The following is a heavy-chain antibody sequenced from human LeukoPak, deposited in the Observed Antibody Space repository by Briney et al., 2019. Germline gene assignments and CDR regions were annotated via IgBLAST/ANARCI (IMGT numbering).Heavy chain of an antibody. CDR3: ATRGVLYSSSDNWFDP. CDR2: FDPEDGET. Sequence: ASVKVSCNVSGHTLTEISMHWVRQAPGKGLEWMGCFDPEDGETIYAQKFQGRVTMTEDTSTDTAYMELSSLRSEDTAVYYCATRGVLYSSSDNWFDPWGQGTLVTVSS. D-gene: IGHD6-6*01. J-gene: IGHJ5*02. V-gene: IGHV1-24*01. CDR1: GHTLTEIS.